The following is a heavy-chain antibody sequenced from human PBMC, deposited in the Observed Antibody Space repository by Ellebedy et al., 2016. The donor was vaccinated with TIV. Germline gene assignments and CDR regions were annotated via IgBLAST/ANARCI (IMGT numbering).Heavy chain of an antibody. D-gene: IGHD2-2*01. CDR3: ARMRASCLDY. J-gene: IGHJ4*02. CDR1: GFTFSSYG. Sequence: GESLKISXAASGFTFSSYGMHWVRQAPGKGLEWVALIWYDGSSQYYADSVKGRFTISGDNSKNTLYLQMNSLRAEDTAVYYCARMRASCLDYWGQGTLVTVSS. V-gene: IGHV3-33*08. CDR2: IWYDGSSQ.